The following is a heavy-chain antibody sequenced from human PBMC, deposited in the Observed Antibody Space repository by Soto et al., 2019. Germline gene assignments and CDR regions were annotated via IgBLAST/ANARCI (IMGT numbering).Heavy chain of an antibody. D-gene: IGHD3-3*01. CDR2: IYYSGST. V-gene: IGHV4-59*08. CDR1: GGSISSYY. CDR3: ASLIWSGYYKRANWFDP. J-gene: IGHJ5*02. Sequence: SETLSLTCTVSGGSISSYYWSWIRQPPGKGLEWIGYIYYSGSTNYNPSLKSRVTISVDTSKNQFSLKLSSVTAADTAVYYCASLIWSGYYKRANWFDPWGQGTLVTVSS.